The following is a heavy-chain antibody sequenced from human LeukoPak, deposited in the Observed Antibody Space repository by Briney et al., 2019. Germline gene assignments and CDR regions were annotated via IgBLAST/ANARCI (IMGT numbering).Heavy chain of an antibody. Sequence: GGSLRLSCAASGFTVSSNYMSWVRQAPGKGLEWVSVIYSGGSTYYADSVKGRFTISRDNSKNTLYLQMNSLRAEDTAVYYCARDRIVMMIAAAGTYHSNYGMDVWGQGTTVTVSS. V-gene: IGHV3-53*01. CDR3: ARDRIVMMIAAAGTYHSNYGMDV. J-gene: IGHJ6*02. D-gene: IGHD2-15*01. CDR1: GFTVSSNY. CDR2: IYSGGST.